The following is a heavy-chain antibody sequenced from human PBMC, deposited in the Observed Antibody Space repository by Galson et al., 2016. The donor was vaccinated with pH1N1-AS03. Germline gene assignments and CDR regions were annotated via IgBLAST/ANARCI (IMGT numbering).Heavy chain of an antibody. D-gene: IGHD4-17*01. CDR1: GFSLSTSSVG. J-gene: IGHJ4*02. Sequence: PALVKPTQTLTLTCTFSGFSLSTSSVGVGWIRQPPGKALEWLAPIYWDDDKRYNPSLKGRLTITKDTSKNQVVLTMTNMDTVDTATYYCAQSDYGDYVDYFDYWGQGTLVTVSS. V-gene: IGHV2-5*02. CDR2: IYWDDDK. CDR3: AQSDYGDYVDYFDY.